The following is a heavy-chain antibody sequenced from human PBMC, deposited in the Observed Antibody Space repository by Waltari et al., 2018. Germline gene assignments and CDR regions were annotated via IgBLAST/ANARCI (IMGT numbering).Heavy chain of an antibody. D-gene: IGHD6-19*01. CDR3: ARLKSIAVAGTRYFDY. CDR1: GGSISSYY. Sequence: QVQLQESGPGLVKPSETLSLTCTVSGGSISSYYWSWIRQPAGKGLEWIGRIYTSGSTNYNPSLKSRVTMSVDTSKNQFSLKLSSVTAADTAVYYCARLKSIAVAGTRYFDYWGQGTLVTVSS. V-gene: IGHV4-4*07. J-gene: IGHJ4*02. CDR2: IYTSGST.